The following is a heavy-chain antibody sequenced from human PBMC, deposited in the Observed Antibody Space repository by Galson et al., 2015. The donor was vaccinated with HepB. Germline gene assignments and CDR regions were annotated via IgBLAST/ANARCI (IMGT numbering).Heavy chain of an antibody. Sequence: SLRLSCAASGFIFTNYGMHWVRQAPGKGLEWVALIWSDGSTKFHADSVKGRFTISRDSSKNTLYLQMNSLRAEDTAVYHCTREARVAAPATFDIRGQGTLVTVSS. CDR2: IWSDGSTK. V-gene: IGHV3-33*01. CDR1: GFIFTNYG. CDR3: TREARVAAPATFDI. J-gene: IGHJ4*02. D-gene: IGHD3-16*01.